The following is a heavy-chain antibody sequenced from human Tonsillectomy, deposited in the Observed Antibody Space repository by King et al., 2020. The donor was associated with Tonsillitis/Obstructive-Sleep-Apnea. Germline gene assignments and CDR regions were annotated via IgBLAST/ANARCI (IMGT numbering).Heavy chain of an antibody. J-gene: IGHJ5*02. CDR1: GGSISSSSYY. V-gene: IGHV4-39*01. Sequence: QLQESGPGLVKPSETLSLTCTVSGGSISSSSYYWGWIRQPPGKGLEWIGSIYYSGSTYYNPSLKSRVTISVDTSKNQFSLKLSSVTAADTAVYYCAPGSGSYEYWFDPWGQGTLVTVSS. CDR3: APGSGSYEYWFDP. CDR2: IYYSGST. D-gene: IGHD3-10*01.